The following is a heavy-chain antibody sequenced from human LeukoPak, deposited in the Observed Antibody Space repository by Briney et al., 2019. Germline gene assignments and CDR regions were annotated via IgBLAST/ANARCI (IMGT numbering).Heavy chain of an antibody. CDR2: IYYSGST. CDR1: GGSISSSSYY. D-gene: IGHD6-6*01. V-gene: IGHV4-39*01. Sequence: PSETLSLTCTVSGGSISSSSYYWGWIRQPPGKGLEWIGSIYYSGSTYYNPSLKSRVTISVDTSKNQFSLRLSSVTAADTAVYYCARHGKQLVRRSYYFDYWGQGTLVTVSS. CDR3: ARHGKQLVRRSYYFDY. J-gene: IGHJ4*02.